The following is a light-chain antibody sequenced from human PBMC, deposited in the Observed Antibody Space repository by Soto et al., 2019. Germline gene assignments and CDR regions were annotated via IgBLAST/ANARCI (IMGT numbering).Light chain of an antibody. CDR2: EVS. V-gene: IGLV2-8*01. Sequence: QSVLTQPPSASGSPGQSVTISCTGTSRDVGGYNSVSWFQQHPGKAPKLMIYEVSKRPSGVPDRFSGSKSGNTASLTVSGLQAEDEADYYCSSYAGSNNVIFGGGTKLTVL. CDR3: SSYAGSNNVI. CDR1: SRDVGGYNS. J-gene: IGLJ2*01.